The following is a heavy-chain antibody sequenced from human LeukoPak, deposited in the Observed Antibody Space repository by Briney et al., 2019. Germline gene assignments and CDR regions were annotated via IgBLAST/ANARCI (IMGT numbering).Heavy chain of an antibody. CDR2: IIPLYFTT. CDR1: GGTFSHYA. Sequence: SVKVSCKASGGTFSHYAISWARQAPGQALEWMGVIIPLYFTTNYAQKFQDRVTITADASTSTVYMEMSALRSDDTAMYYCARGDSSGWSDYWGQGTLVTVSS. J-gene: IGHJ4*02. CDR3: ARGDSSGWSDY. D-gene: IGHD6-19*01. V-gene: IGHV1-69*13.